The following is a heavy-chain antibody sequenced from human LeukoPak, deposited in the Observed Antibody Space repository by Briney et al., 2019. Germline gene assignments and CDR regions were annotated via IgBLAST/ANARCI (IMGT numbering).Heavy chain of an antibody. D-gene: IGHD6-13*01. Sequence: ASVKVSCKVSGYTLTELSMHWVRQAPGKGLEWMGGFDPGDGETIYAQKFQGRVTMTEDTSTDTAYMELSSLRSEDTAVYYCATLAYSSSWYRSRTYGRYFDYWGQGTLVTVSS. V-gene: IGHV1-24*01. CDR1: GYTLTELS. CDR2: FDPGDGET. J-gene: IGHJ4*02. CDR3: ATLAYSSSWYRSRTYGRYFDY.